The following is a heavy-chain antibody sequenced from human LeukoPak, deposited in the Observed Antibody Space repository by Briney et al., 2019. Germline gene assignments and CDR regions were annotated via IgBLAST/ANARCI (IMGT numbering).Heavy chain of an antibody. J-gene: IGHJ6*02. Sequence: NPSETLSLTCTVSGYSISSGYYWGWIRQPPGKGLEWIGSIYHSGSTYYNPSLKSRVTISVDTSKNQFSLKLSSVTAADTAVYYCARDRVRSDHYYYYGMDVWGQGTTVTVSS. V-gene: IGHV4-38-2*02. CDR1: GYSISSGYY. CDR3: ARDRVRSDHYYYYGMDV. CDR2: IYHSGST. D-gene: IGHD4-17*01.